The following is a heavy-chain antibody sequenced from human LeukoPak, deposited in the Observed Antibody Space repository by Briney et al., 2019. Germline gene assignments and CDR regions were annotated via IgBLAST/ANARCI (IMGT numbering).Heavy chain of an antibody. Sequence: GGSLRLSCAASGFTFSNAWMSWVRQAPGKGLEWVGRIKSKTDGGTTDYAAPVKGRFTISRDDSKNTLYLQMNSPKTEDTAVYYCTTDSQGYCSGGSCFSYYYYGMDVWGKGTTVTVSS. V-gene: IGHV3-15*01. CDR3: TTDSQGYCSGGSCFSYYYYGMDV. J-gene: IGHJ6*04. CDR2: IKSKTDGGTT. CDR1: GFTFSNAW. D-gene: IGHD2-15*01.